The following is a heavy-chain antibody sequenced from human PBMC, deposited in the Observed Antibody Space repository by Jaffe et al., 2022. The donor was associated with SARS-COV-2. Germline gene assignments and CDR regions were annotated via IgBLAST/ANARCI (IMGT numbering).Heavy chain of an antibody. D-gene: IGHD3-10*01. V-gene: IGHV3-7*01. CDR1: GFTFSSYW. J-gene: IGHJ4*02. CDR2: IKQDGSEK. CDR3: ARDRGGFGELAVPYYFDY. Sequence: EVQLVESGGGLVQPGGSLRLSCAASGFTFSSYWMSWVRQAPGKGLEWVANIKQDGSEKYYVDSVKGRFTISRDNAKNSLYLQMNSLRAEDTAVYYCARDRGGFGELAVPYYFDYWGQGTLVTVSS.